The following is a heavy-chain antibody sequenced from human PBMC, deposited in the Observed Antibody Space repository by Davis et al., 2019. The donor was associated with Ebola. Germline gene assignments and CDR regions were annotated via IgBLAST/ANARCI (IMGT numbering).Heavy chain of an antibody. CDR3: ASLGYCTNGVCGWFDP. Sequence: GGSLRLSCKGSGYSFTSYWIGWVRQLPGKGLEWMGIIYPGDSDTRYSPSFQGQVTISADKSISTAYLQWSSPKASDTAMYYCASLGYCTNGVCGWFDPWGQGTLVTVSS. D-gene: IGHD2-8*01. J-gene: IGHJ5*02. CDR1: GYSFTSYW. CDR2: IYPGDSDT. V-gene: IGHV5-51*01.